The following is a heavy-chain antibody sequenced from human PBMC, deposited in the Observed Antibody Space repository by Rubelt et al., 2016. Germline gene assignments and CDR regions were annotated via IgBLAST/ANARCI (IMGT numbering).Heavy chain of an antibody. D-gene: IGHD6-13*01. Sequence: QVQLQQWGAGLLKPSGTLSLTCAVYGGSFSGYFWSWIRQPPGKGLEWIGEINHSGSTNYNPSLKSRVTMSVDASKNQFSLKLGSVSAADTAGYYCAAVIHGSSSWYGYFDLWGRGTLVTVSS. V-gene: IGHV4-34*01. CDR3: AAVIHGSSSWYGYFDL. J-gene: IGHJ2*01. CDR2: INHSGST. CDR1: GGSFSGYF.